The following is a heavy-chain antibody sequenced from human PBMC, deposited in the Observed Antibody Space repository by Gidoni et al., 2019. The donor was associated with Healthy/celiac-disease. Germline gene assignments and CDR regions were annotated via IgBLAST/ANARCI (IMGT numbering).Heavy chain of an antibody. J-gene: IGHJ4*02. Sequence: EVQLVASGGGLVQPGRSLRLSCTASGFTFGDYAMSWVRQAPGKGLEWVGFIRSKAYGGTTEYAASVKGRFTISRDDSKSIAYLQMNSLKTEDTAVYYCTRDPSNDYGEADYWGQGTLVTVSS. D-gene: IGHD4-17*01. V-gene: IGHV3-49*04. CDR2: IRSKAYGGTT. CDR1: GFTFGDYA. CDR3: TRDPSNDYGEADY.